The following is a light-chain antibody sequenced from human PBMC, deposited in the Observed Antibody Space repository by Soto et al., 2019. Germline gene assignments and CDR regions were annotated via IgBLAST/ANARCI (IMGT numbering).Light chain of an antibody. CDR1: TSNIGSNY. CDR2: RNN. CDR3: ATWDDSLNGFDV. J-gene: IGLJ1*01. V-gene: IGLV1-47*01. Sequence: VLTQPPSASGTPGQGVTISCSGSTSNIGSNYVYWYQQLPGTAPKLLIYRNNQRPSGVPDRFSGSKSGTSASLAISGLRSDDEADYFCATWDDSLNGFDVFGTGTKVTVL.